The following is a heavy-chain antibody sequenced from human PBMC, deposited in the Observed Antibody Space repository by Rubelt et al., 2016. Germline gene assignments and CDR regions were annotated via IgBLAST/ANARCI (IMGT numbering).Heavy chain of an antibody. D-gene: IGHD6-13*01. J-gene: IGHJ4*02. V-gene: IGHV3-7*01. CDR2: IKQDGSEK. CDR3: ARDIAAAGDY. Sequence: MHWVRQAPGKGLEWVANIKQDGSEKYYVDSVKGRFTISRDNAKNSLYLQMNSLRAEDTAVYYCARDIAAAGDYWGQGTLVTVSS.